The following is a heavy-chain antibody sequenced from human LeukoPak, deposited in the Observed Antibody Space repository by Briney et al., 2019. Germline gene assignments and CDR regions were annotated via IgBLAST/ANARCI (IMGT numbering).Heavy chain of an antibody. J-gene: IGHJ4*02. D-gene: IGHD6-13*01. Sequence: QTGGSLRLSCVASGFTFNNYGMHWVRQAPGKGLEWVALISYDETNKYYADSVKGRFTISRDNSKNTLFLQMNSLRAEDTAVYYCAKAGYSSSWYRLDSWGQGTLVTVSS. CDR3: AKAGYSSSWYRLDS. CDR1: GFTFNNYG. V-gene: IGHV3-30*18. CDR2: ISYDETNK.